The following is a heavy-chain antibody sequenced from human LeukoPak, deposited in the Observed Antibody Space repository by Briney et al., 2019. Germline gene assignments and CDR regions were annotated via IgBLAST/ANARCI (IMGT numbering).Heavy chain of an antibody. Sequence: PGRSLRLSCVASGFSFSGYGIHWVRQAPGKGLEWVAVISYDGSNKYYADSVKGRFTVSRDNSKNTLYLQMNSLRTEDTAVYYCANALDDFGGGWGQGTLVTVSS. J-gene: IGHJ4*02. CDR2: ISYDGSNK. CDR3: ANALDDFGGG. V-gene: IGHV3-30*18. D-gene: IGHD4-23*01. CDR1: GFSFSGYG.